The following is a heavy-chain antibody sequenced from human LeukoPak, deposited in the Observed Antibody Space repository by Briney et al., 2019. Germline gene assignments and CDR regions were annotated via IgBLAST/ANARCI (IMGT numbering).Heavy chain of an antibody. D-gene: IGHD2-2*01. Sequence: ASVKVSCKASGYTFTGYYMHWVRQAPGQGLEWMGWINPNSGGTNYAQKFQGRVTMTRDTSISTAYMELSRLRSDDTAVYYCARSPIVVVPAAMHAFDIWGQGTMVTVSS. CDR2: INPNSGGT. J-gene: IGHJ3*02. V-gene: IGHV1-2*02. CDR1: GYTFTGYY. CDR3: ARSPIVVVPAAMHAFDI.